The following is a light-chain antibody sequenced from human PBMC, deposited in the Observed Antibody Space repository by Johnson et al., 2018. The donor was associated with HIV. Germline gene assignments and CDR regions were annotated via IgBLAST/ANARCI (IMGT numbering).Light chain of an antibody. CDR3: GTWDSSLSAYV. CDR2: ENN. Sequence: QSVLTQPPSVSAAPGQEVTISCSGSSSNIGNTYVSWYQQLPGTAPKLLIYENNKRPSGIPDRFSGSKSGTSATLGITGLQPGDEANHYCGTWDSSLSAYVFGTGTKVTVL. V-gene: IGLV1-51*02. CDR1: SSNIGNTY. J-gene: IGLJ1*01.